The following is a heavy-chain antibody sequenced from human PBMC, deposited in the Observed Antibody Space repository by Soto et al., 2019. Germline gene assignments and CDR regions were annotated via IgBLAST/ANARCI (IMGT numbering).Heavy chain of an antibody. V-gene: IGHV1-46*01. CDR3: ARALRNGYFYGMDI. Sequence: ASVKVSCKASGYAFSNNFMHRVRQAPAQGLEWMGVINPTTGLTSNAQKFQGRITMTSDTSSSTAYMELSSLRSEDTAVYYCARALRNGYFYGMDIWGQGTTVTVSS. CDR2: INPTTGLT. CDR1: GYAFSNNF. J-gene: IGHJ6*02. D-gene: IGHD2-8*01.